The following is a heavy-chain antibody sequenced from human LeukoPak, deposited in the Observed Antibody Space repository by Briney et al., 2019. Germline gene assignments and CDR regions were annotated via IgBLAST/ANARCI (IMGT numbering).Heavy chain of an antibody. Sequence: SSETLSLTCTVSGGSISTYYWTWIREPPGKGLEWIGNIYYSGSTNYKPSLKSRVTIRLDTSKNQFSLKLNSVTAADTAVYYGARAVEATQGGHYYYYYMDVWGKGATVTVSS. V-gene: IGHV4-59*01. D-gene: IGHD1-26*01. CDR2: IYYSGST. J-gene: IGHJ6*03. CDR1: GGSISTYY. CDR3: ARAVEATQGGHYYYYYMDV.